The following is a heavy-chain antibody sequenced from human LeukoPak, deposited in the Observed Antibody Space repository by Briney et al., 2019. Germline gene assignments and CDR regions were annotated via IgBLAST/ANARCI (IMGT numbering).Heavy chain of an antibody. CDR1: GYSFTSYW. Sequence: GESLKISCKGSGYSFTSYWIGWVRQMPGKGLEWMGIIYPGDSDTRYSPSFQGQVTISADKSISTAYPQWSSLKASDTAMYYCARKGNTQSFYYYGMDVWGQGTTVTVSS. CDR2: IYPGDSDT. D-gene: IGHD1/OR15-1a*01. J-gene: IGHJ6*02. V-gene: IGHV5-51*01. CDR3: ARKGNTQSFYYYGMDV.